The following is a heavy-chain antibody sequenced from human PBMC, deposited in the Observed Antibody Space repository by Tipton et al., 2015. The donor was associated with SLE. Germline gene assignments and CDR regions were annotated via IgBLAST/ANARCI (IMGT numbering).Heavy chain of an antibody. CDR3: ARQVTNRWHVVWFDP. CDR2: IYATGIT. Sequence: TLSLTCTVSGGSISSGSYYWSWIRQPAGKGLEWIGHIYATGITNYNPSLKSRVTISVDTSKNQFSLKLISVTAADTAVYYCARQVTNRWHVVWFDPWGQGTLVTVSS. V-gene: IGHV4-61*09. D-gene: IGHD2-15*01. CDR1: GGSISSGSYY. J-gene: IGHJ5*02.